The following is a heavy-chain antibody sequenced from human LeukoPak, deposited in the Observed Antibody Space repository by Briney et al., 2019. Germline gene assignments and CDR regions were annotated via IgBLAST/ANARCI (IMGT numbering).Heavy chain of an antibody. D-gene: IGHD6-19*01. CDR3: AKCPPGYSSGWYGNYFDY. Sequence: GGSLRLSCAASGFTFSSYAMSWVRQAPGKGLEWVSAISGSGGSTYYADSVKGRFTISRDNSKNTLYLQMNSLRAEDTAVYYCAKCPPGYSSGWYGNYFDYWGQGTLVTVSS. J-gene: IGHJ4*02. V-gene: IGHV3-23*01. CDR2: ISGSGGST. CDR1: GFTFSSYA.